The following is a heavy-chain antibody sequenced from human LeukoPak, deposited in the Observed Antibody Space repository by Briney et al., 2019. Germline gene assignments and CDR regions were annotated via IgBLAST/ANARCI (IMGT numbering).Heavy chain of an antibody. D-gene: IGHD2-2*01. CDR2: IYYSGST. CDR3: ARLRRNCSSTSCSKRVFDY. V-gene: IGHV4-39*01. CDR1: GGSISSSSYY. J-gene: IGHJ4*02. Sequence: SETLSLTCTVFGGSISSSSYYWGWIRQPPGKGLEWIGSIYYSGSTYYNPPLKSRVTISVDTSKNQFSLKLSSVTAADTAVYYCARLRRNCSSTSCSKRVFDYWGQGTLVTVSS.